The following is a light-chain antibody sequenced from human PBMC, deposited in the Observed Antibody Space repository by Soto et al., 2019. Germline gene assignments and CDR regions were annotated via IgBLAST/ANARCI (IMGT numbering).Light chain of an antibody. V-gene: IGKV3-20*01. J-gene: IGKJ4*01. CDR2: GAS. CDR1: QSVSSTY. CDR3: HPYGSSPI. Sequence: ELVLTQSPGTLSLSPGERATLSCRASQSVSSTYSAWFQQKPGQPPRLLIYGASSRATGIPDRLSGSGSGKHFPLPFSRLEPEDLEVYYCHPYGSSPILGGGPKVEIK.